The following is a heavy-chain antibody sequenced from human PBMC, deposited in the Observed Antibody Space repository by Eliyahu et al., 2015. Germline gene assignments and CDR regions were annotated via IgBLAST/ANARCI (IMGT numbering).Heavy chain of an antibody. Sequence: QVQLVESGGGVVQPGRSLRLSCAASGFTFSSYGMHWVRQAPGKGLEWVAVISYDGSNKYYADSVKGRFTISRDNSKNTLYLQMNSLRAEDTAVYYCAKDIAVTTGDYYYGMDVWGQGTTVTVSS. CDR2: ISYDGSNK. V-gene: IGHV3-30*18. CDR1: GFTFSSYG. J-gene: IGHJ6*02. D-gene: IGHD4-17*01. CDR3: AKDIAVTTGDYYYGMDV.